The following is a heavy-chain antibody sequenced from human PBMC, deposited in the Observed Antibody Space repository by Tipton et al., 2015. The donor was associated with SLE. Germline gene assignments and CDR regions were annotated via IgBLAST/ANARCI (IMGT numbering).Heavy chain of an antibody. J-gene: IGHJ4*02. D-gene: IGHD6-19*01. CDR1: GGHISTFY. V-gene: IGHV4-4*07. Sequence: GLVKPSETLSLTCTVSGGHISTFYWSWIRQPAGKGLEWIGRMFGSAIRDYNPSLKSRVTISLATSKNQFSLQLTSATAADTAIYYCARAQESSDWFPSIIDYWGQGTLVTVSS. CDR3: ARAQESSDWFPSIIDY. CDR2: MFGSAIR.